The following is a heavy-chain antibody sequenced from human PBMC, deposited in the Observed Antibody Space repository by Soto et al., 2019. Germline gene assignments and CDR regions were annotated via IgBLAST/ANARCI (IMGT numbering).Heavy chain of an antibody. CDR3: ARMRVVGEGAYYYMDV. J-gene: IGHJ6*03. CDR1: GFTFSSYA. CDR2: ISGSGGST. D-gene: IGHD2-21*01. V-gene: IGHV3-23*01. Sequence: GGSLSLSCAASGFTFSSYAMSWVRQAPGKGLEWVSAISGSGGSTYYADSVKGRFTISRDKSKNTLYLQMNSLRAEDSALYYCARMRVVGEGAYYYMDVWGKGTTVTVSS.